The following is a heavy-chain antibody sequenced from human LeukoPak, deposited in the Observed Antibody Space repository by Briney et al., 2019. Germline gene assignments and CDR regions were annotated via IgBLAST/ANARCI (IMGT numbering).Heavy chain of an antibody. J-gene: IGHJ4*02. D-gene: IGHD3-9*01. CDR2: ISSSSSYI. CDR1: GFTFSSYS. CDR3: AKDPHTYYDILTGYYGGY. Sequence: GGSLRLSCAASGFTFSSYSMNWVRQAPGKGLEWVSSISSSSSYIYYADSVKGRFTISRDNAKNSLYLQMNSLRAEDTAVYYCAKDPHTYYDILTGYYGGYWGQGTLVTVSS. V-gene: IGHV3-21*01.